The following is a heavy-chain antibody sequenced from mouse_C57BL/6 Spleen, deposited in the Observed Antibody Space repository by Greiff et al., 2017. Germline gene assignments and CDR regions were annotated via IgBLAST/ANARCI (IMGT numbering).Heavy chain of an antibody. V-gene: IGHV5-17*01. CDR2: ISSGSSTI. CDR3: ARDGYSDYYAMDY. J-gene: IGHJ4*01. Sequence: EVQVVESGGGLVKPGGSLKLSCAASGFTFSDYGMHWVRQAPEKGLEWVAYISSGSSTIYYADTVKGRFTISRDNAKNTLFLQMTSLRSDDTAMYYCARDGYSDYYAMDYWGQGTSVTVSS. CDR1: GFTFSDYG. D-gene: IGHD2-3*01.